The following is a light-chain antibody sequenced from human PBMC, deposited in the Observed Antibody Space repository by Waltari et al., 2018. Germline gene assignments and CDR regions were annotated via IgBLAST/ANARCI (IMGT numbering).Light chain of an antibody. CDR3: QQYYTTPVT. J-gene: IGKJ2*01. V-gene: IGKV4-1*01. CDR1: QTVLYIYNNNY. CDR2: WAS. Sequence: DIVMTQSPDSLAVSLGERATINCKSSQTVLYIYNNNYLGWYQQRPGQPPKLLISWASTRESGVPDRFSGSGSGTDFTLTINSLQAEDVAVYYCQQYYTTPVTFGQGTKLEIK.